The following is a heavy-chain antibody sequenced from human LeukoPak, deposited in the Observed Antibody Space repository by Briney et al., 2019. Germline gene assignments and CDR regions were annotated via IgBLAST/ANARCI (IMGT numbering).Heavy chain of an antibody. Sequence: GGSLRLSCVASGFTFDDYAMHWVRQAPGKGLEWVAGINWNSVSAVYADSLKGRLIISRDNAKNSLYLQMNSLRAEDTAVYYCAELGITMIGGVWGKGTTVTISS. D-gene: IGHD3-10*02. CDR1: GFTFDDYA. J-gene: IGHJ6*04. CDR2: INWNSVSA. V-gene: IGHV3-9*01. CDR3: AELGITMIGGV.